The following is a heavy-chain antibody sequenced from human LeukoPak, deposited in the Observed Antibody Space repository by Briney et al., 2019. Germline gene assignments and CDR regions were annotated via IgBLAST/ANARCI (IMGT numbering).Heavy chain of an antibody. CDR1: GFTFSTYG. Sequence: GGSLRLSCAASGFTFSTYGMHWVRQAPGKGLEWVALITYDGYYKYYSDSVKGRFTISSDTSKNTLSLQMNSLRAEDTAVYYCARGGRSSWYFVYWGQGTLVTVSS. J-gene: IGHJ4*02. V-gene: IGHV3-30*03. D-gene: IGHD6-13*01. CDR3: ARGGRSSWYFVY. CDR2: ITYDGYYK.